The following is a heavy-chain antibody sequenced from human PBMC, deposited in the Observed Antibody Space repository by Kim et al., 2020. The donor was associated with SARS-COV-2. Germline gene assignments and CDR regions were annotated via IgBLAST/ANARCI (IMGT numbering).Heavy chain of an antibody. Sequence: PSLKSRVTISVDTSKNQFSLKLSSVTAADTAVYYCARVGQLWSRIYGMDVWGQGTTVTVSS. J-gene: IGHJ6*02. CDR3: ARVGQLWSRIYGMDV. D-gene: IGHD5-18*01. V-gene: IGHV4-31*02.